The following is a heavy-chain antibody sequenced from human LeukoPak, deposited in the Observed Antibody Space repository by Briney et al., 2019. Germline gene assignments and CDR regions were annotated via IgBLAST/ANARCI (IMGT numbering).Heavy chain of an antibody. CDR2: INSDASST. D-gene: IGHD2-8*01. J-gene: IGHJ3*01. CDR1: GFTFSSYW. CDR3: ARVQGHPPNGLDV. V-gene: IGHV3-74*01. Sequence: QPGESLRLSRAASGFTFSSYWMHWVRQAPGKGLVWVSRINSDASSTSYADSVKGRFTISRDNAKNTLYLQMNSLRAEDTAVYYCARVQGHPPNGLDVWGQGTMVTVSS.